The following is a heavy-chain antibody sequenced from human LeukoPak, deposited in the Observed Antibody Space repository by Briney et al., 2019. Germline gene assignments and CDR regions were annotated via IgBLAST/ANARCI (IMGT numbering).Heavy chain of an antibody. CDR1: GGTFSSYA. D-gene: IGHD3-22*01. CDR3: ARAYDSSGYYYAY. J-gene: IGHJ4*02. Sequence: SVKVSCKASGGTFSSYAISWVRQAPGQGLEWMGRIIPIFGTANYAQKFQGRVTITTDESTSTAYMELSRLRSDDTAVYYCARAYDSSGYYYAYWGQGTLVTVSS. CDR2: IIPIFGTA. V-gene: IGHV1-69*05.